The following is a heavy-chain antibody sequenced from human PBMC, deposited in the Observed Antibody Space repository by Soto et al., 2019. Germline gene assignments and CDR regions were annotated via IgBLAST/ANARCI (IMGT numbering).Heavy chain of an antibody. J-gene: IGHJ4*02. V-gene: IGHV4-59*01. CDR1: GGSMIGYY. D-gene: IGHD3-10*01. CDR3: ARVYGSTAYYFDY. CDR2: VYYSGSA. Sequence: SETLSLTCSVSGGSMIGYYWTWIRQAPGKGLEWIGYVYYSGSANYNPSLKSRVTISVDTSKNQFSLNLRSVTAADTAVYFCARVYGSTAYYFDYWGRGTLVTVS.